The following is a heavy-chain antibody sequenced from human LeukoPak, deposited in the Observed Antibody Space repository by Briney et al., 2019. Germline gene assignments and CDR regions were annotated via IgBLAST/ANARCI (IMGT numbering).Heavy chain of an antibody. CDR2: INPSGGST. D-gene: IGHD3-16*01. V-gene: IGHV1-46*01. CDR3: ARNFGGLGY. J-gene: IGHJ4*02. Sequence: ASVKVSCKASGYTFTNYYIHWVRQAPGQGLECMGIINPSGGSTSYAQKFQGRVTMTRDMSTSTVYMELSSLRSEDTAVYYCARNFGGLGYWGQGTLVTVSS. CDR1: GYTFTNYY.